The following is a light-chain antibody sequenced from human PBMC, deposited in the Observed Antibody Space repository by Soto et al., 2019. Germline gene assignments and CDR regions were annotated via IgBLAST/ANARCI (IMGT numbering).Light chain of an antibody. CDR2: QDS. CDR1: KLGDKY. V-gene: IGLV3-1*01. CDR3: QAWDSSTAH. J-gene: IGLJ1*01. Sequence: SSELTQPPSVSVSPGQTASITCSGDKLGDKYACWYQQKPGQSPVLVIYQDSKRPSGIPERFSGSNSGNTATLTISGTQAMDEADYYCQAWDSSTAHFGTGTKVTVL.